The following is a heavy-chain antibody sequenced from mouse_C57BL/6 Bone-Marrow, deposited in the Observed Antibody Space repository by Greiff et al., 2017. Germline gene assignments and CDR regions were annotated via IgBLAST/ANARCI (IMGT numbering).Heavy chain of an antibody. D-gene: IGHD1-1*01. V-gene: IGHV5-6*02. Sequence: EVKLEESGGDLVKPGGSLKLSCAASGFTFSSYGMSWVRQTPDKRLEWVATISSGGSYTYYPDSVKGRFTISRDNAKNTLYLQMSSLKSEDTAMYYCARPAYYGSSYPYYAMDYWGQGTSVTVSS. CDR3: ARPAYYGSSYPYYAMDY. CDR2: ISSGGSYT. J-gene: IGHJ4*01. CDR1: GFTFSSYG.